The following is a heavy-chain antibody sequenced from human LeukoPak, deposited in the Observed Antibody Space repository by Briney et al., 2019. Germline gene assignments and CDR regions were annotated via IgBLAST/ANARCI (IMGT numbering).Heavy chain of an antibody. CDR3: AGQGPTFNWFDP. V-gene: IGHV3-33*08. CDR2: IWYGGSNK. CDR1: GFTFSSYG. J-gene: IGHJ5*02. Sequence: GGSLRLSCAASGFTFSSYGMHWVRQAPGKGLEWVAVIWYGGSNKYYADSVKGRFTISRDNSKNTLYLQMNSLRAEDTAVYYCAGQGPTFNWFDPWAREPWSPSPQ.